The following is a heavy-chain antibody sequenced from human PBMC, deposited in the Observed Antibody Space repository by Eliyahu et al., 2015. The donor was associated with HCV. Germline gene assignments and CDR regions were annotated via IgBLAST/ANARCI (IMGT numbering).Heavy chain of an antibody. J-gene: IGHJ3*02. D-gene: IGHD4-23*01. V-gene: IGHV3-33*01. CDR3: ARDNSRWDRPSDAFDI. CDR1: GFTFSSYG. Sequence: QVQLVESGGGVVQPGRSLRLSCAASGFTFSSYGMHWVRQAPGKGLEWVAIIWYDGSNKYYADSVKGRFTISRDNSKNTLYLQVNSLRTEDTAMYYCARDNSRWDRPSDAFDIWGQGTMVTVSS. CDR2: IWYDGSNK.